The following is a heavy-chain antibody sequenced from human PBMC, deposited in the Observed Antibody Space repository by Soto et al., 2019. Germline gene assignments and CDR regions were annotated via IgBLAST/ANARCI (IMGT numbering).Heavy chain of an antibody. V-gene: IGHV1-18*01. Sequence: QVQLVQSGAEVKKPGASVTVSCKASGYTSTSYGISWVRQAPGQGPEWMGWISAYNGDTHYAQKLQGRVTMTTDTATSTAYMELRSLRADDTAVYYCARVPHGYNYGQYFDYWGQGTLVTVSS. CDR2: ISAYNGDT. J-gene: IGHJ4*02. CDR3: ARVPHGYNYGQYFDY. CDR1: GYTSTSYG. D-gene: IGHD5-18*01.